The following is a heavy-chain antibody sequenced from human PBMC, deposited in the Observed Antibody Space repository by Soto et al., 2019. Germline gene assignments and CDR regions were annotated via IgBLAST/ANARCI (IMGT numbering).Heavy chain of an antibody. V-gene: IGHV1-69*01. J-gene: IGHJ4*02. CDR2: IMPIIGTA. Sequence: QVQLVQSGAEVKKPGSSVKVSCKASGGTFSSHVFNWVRQAPGQGLEWMGGIMPIIGTANYAQKFQGRVTITADESTSPAYMMLSSLRSEDTAVYYCARDLELREGNISNPAYWGKGTLVTVSS. CDR1: GGTFSSHV. CDR3: ARDLELREGNISNPAY. D-gene: IGHD3-10*01.